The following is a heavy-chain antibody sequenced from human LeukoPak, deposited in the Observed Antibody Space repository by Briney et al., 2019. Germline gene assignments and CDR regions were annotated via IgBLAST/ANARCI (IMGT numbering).Heavy chain of an antibody. CDR2: IIPIFGTA. CDR3: ARAPGRAIRHFDY. V-gene: IGHV1-69*05. D-gene: IGHD2-2*01. CDR1: GGTFSSYA. Sequence: SVKVSCGASGGTFSSYAISWVRQAPGQGLEWMGGIIPIFGTANYAQKFQGRVTITTDESTSTAYMELSSLRSEDTAVYYCARAPGRAIRHFDYWGQGTLVTVSS. J-gene: IGHJ4*02.